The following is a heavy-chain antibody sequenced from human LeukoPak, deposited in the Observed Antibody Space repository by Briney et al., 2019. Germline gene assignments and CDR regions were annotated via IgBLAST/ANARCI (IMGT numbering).Heavy chain of an antibody. J-gene: IGHJ3*02. CDR1: GFTFDDYG. Sequence: GGSLRLSCAASGFTFDDYGMSWVRQAPGKGLEWVSGINWNGGSTGYADSVKGRFTISRDNAKNSLYLQMNSLRAEDTALYYCLRASGYYYAVDAFDIWGQGTMVTVSS. V-gene: IGHV3-20*04. CDR2: INWNGGST. D-gene: IGHD3-10*01. CDR3: LRASGYYYAVDAFDI.